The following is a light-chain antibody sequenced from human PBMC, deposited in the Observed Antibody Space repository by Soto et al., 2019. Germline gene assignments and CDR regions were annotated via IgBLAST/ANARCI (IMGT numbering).Light chain of an antibody. CDR2: DAS. CDR3: QQSYSSPPT. CDR1: HDITSY. V-gene: IGKV1-39*01. Sequence: DIQMTQSPSSLSASVGDRVTITCQASHDITSYLNWYQHKPGKAPKLLIYDASILEAGVPSRFSGSGSGTDFTLTISSLQPEEFATYYWQQSYSSPPTVGQGTKVEIK. J-gene: IGKJ1*01.